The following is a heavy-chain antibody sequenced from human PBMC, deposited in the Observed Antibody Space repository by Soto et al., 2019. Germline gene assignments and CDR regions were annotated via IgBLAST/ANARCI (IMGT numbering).Heavy chain of an antibody. CDR2: IYYSGST. CDR3: ARTYGADDDVDTAMVTGAFDI. CDR1: GGSISSGGYY. D-gene: IGHD5-18*01. Sequence: SETLSLTCTVSGGSISSGGYYWSWIRQHPGKGLEWIGYIYYSGSTYYNPSLKSRVTISVDTSKNQFSLKLSSVTAADTAVYYCARTYGADDDVDTAMVTGAFDIWGQGTMVTVSS. J-gene: IGHJ3*02. V-gene: IGHV4-31*03.